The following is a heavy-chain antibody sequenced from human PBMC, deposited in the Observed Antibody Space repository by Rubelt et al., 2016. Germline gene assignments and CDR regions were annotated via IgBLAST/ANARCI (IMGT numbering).Heavy chain of an antibody. CDR1: GGTFSSYA. J-gene: IGHJ6*02. Sequence: QVQLVQSGAEVKKPGPSVKVSCKASGGTFSSYAISWVRQAPGQGLEWMGGIIPIFGTANYAQKFQGRVTVTADKSTGTAYMELSSLRSEGTAVYYCASPPYDILTGYDYYYGMDVWGQGTTVTVSS. CDR2: IIPIFGTA. D-gene: IGHD3-9*01. V-gene: IGHV1-69*06. CDR3: ASPPYDILTGYDYYYGMDV.